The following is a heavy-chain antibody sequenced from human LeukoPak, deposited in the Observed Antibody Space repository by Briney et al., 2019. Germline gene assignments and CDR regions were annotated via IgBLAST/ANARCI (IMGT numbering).Heavy chain of an antibody. CDR3: ANGGIAADPPSY. CDR1: GFTFSSYP. D-gene: IGHD6-13*01. CDR2: ISGSGGST. Sequence: GGPLSLSCPAPGFTFSSYPMSWVRKPQGKGLEWVSAISGSGGSTYYADSVKGRFTISRDNSKNTLYLQMNSLRAEDTAVYYCANGGIAADPPSYWGQGTLVTVSS. J-gene: IGHJ4*02. V-gene: IGHV3-23*01.